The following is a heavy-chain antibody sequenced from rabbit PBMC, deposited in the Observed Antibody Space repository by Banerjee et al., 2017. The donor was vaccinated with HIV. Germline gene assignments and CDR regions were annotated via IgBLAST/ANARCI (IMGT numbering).Heavy chain of an antibody. V-gene: IGHV1S40*01. CDR2: IGVRSSGST. D-gene: IGHD3-1*01. CDR3: ARDGDL. Sequence: QQLVESGGGLVKPGASLTLTCKASGFDLSSGYYMSWVRQAPGKGLELIACIGVRSSGSTYYASWAKGRFTISKTSSTTVTLQMTSLAAADTATYFCARDGDLWGPGTLVTVS. CDR1: GFDLSSGYY. J-gene: IGHJ4*01.